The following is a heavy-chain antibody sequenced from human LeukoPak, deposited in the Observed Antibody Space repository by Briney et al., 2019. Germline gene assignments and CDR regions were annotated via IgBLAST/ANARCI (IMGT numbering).Heavy chain of an antibody. Sequence: GGSLRLSCAASGFTFSSYWKHWVRKAPGKGLVWVSRINSDGSSTSYADSVKSRFTISRDNAKNTLYLQMNSLRAEDTAVYYCARGVGYCSSTSCYWWFDPWGQGTLVTVSS. CDR2: INSDGSST. V-gene: IGHV3-74*01. CDR1: GFTFSSYW. D-gene: IGHD2-2*01. J-gene: IGHJ5*02. CDR3: ARGVGYCSSTSCYWWFDP.